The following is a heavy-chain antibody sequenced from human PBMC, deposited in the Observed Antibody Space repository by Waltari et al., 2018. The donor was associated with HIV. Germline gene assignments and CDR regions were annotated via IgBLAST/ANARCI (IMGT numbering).Heavy chain of an antibody. J-gene: IGHJ3*02. V-gene: IGHV4-31*01. CDR1: GGSISSGSYY. Sequence: QVQLQESGPGLVKPSQTLSLTCSVSGGSISSGSYYWHWIRQHPGKGLEWIGYIYHSGGTYYNPSLKSLLTISQDTSKNQFSLELISVTAADTAVYYCARGGAPYDYGDYVDPYVFDIWGQGTMVTVSS. CDR2: IYHSGGT. D-gene: IGHD4-17*01. CDR3: ARGGAPYDYGDYVDPYVFDI.